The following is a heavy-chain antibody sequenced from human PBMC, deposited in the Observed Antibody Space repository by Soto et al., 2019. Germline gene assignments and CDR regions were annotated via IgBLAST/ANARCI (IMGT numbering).Heavy chain of an antibody. CDR3: ARVETCSSTSCYSVFDS. Sequence: EVPLVESGGALVQPGGSLRVSCAASGFTFSNYWMHWVRQAPGKGLVWVSRINSDGSSTNYADSVKGRFTISRDNTKNTRYLQMNSLRAEDTAVYYCARVETCSSTSCYSVFDSWGQGTLVTVSS. D-gene: IGHD2-2*01. CDR2: INSDGSST. J-gene: IGHJ4*02. CDR1: GFTFSNYW. V-gene: IGHV3-74*01.